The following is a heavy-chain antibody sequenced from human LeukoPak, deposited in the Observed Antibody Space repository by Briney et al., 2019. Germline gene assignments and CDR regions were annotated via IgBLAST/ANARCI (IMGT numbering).Heavy chain of an antibody. Sequence: GASVTVSFKFSVYTLTELSTHWVRQPPGKGLEWMGGFDPEDGETIYAQKFQGRVTMTEDTSTDKAYMELSSLRSEDTAVYYCATGRGDYGYYFDYWGQGTLVTVSS. J-gene: IGHJ4*02. CDR2: FDPEDGET. CDR3: ATGRGDYGYYFDY. CDR1: VYTLTELS. V-gene: IGHV1-24*01. D-gene: IGHD4-17*01.